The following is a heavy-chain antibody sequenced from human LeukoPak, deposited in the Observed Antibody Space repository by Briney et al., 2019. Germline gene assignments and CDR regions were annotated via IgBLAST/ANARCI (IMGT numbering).Heavy chain of an antibody. CDR1: GGSISSGDYY. Sequence: SETLSLTWTVSGGSISSGDYYWSWIRQPPGKGLEWIGYIYYSGSTYYNPSLKSRVTISVDTSKNQFSLKLSSVTAADTAVYYCARAGYGDYKLDYWGQGTLVTVSS. D-gene: IGHD4-17*01. V-gene: IGHV4-30-4*08. CDR2: IYYSGST. J-gene: IGHJ4*02. CDR3: ARAGYGDYKLDY.